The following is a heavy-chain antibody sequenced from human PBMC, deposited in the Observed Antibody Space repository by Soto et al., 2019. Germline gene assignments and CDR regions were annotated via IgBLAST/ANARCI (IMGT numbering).Heavy chain of an antibody. J-gene: IGHJ4*02. CDR1: GFTFSDYY. D-gene: IGHD2-15*01. V-gene: IGHV3-11*01. Sequence: GGSLRLSCAASGFTFSDYYMSWIRQAPGKGLEWVSYICSSGSTIYYADSVKGRFTISRDNAKNSLYLQMNSLRAEDTAVYYCASPIVVVVAATRVSDYWGQGTLVTVSS. CDR2: ICSSGSTI. CDR3: ASPIVVVVAATRVSDY.